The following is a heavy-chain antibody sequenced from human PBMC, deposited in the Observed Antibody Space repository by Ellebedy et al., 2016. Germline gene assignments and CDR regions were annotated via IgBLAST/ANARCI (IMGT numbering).Heavy chain of an antibody. CDR1: GYTFTSYG. J-gene: IGHJ4*02. CDR2: ISAYNGNT. CDR3: ARDRGSGRFGVDYFDY. Sequence: ASVKVSCXASGYTFTSYGISWVRQAPGQGLEWMGWISAYNGNTNYAQKLQGRVTITRDTSASTAYMELSSLRSEDTAVYYCARDRGSGRFGVDYFDYWGQGTLVTVSS. V-gene: IGHV1-18*01. D-gene: IGHD3-10*01.